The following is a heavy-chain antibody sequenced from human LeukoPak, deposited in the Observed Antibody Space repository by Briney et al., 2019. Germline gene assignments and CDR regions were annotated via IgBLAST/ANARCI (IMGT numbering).Heavy chain of an antibody. V-gene: IGHV3-30*03. Sequence: GRSLRLSCAASGFTFSTYGMHWVRQAPGKGLEWVAVISYDGSNKYYADSVKGRFTISRDNSKNTLYLEMNTLRAEVTAVYYCARRRRGSWVDYWGQGTLVTVSS. CDR2: ISYDGSNK. CDR3: ARRRRGSWVDY. D-gene: IGHD1-26*01. J-gene: IGHJ4*02. CDR1: GFTFSTYG.